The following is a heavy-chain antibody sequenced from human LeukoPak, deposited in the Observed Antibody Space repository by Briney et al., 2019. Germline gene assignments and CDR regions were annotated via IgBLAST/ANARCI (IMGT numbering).Heavy chain of an antibody. J-gene: IGHJ5*02. D-gene: IGHD6-13*01. CDR3: ARAAAATNWFDP. CDR1: GYTFTSYD. CDR2: MNPNSGNT. V-gene: IGHV1-8*03. Sequence: ASVKVSCKASGYTFTSYDINWVRQATGQGLEWMGWMNPNSGNTGYAQKFQGRVTITRNTPISTAYMELSSLRSEDTAVYYCARAAAATNWFDPWGQGTLVTVSS.